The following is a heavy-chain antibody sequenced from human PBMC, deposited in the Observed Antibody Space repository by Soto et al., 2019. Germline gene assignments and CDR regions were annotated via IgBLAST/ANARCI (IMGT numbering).Heavy chain of an antibody. CDR2: IYPGDSDT. Sequence: PGESLKISCKGFGYSFTSYWIGWVRQMPGKGLEWMGMIYPGDSDTRYSPSFQGQVTISVDRSISTAYLQWSSLKASDTAMYYCARPSSGHVQQWGQGTLVTVSS. J-gene: IGHJ1*01. V-gene: IGHV5-51*01. CDR3: ARPSSGHVQQ. CDR1: GYSFTSYW. D-gene: IGHD3-22*01.